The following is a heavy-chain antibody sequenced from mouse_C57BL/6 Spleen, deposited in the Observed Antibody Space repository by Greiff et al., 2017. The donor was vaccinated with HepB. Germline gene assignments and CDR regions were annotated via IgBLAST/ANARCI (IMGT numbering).Heavy chain of an antibody. V-gene: IGHV1-64*01. CDR1: GYTFTSYW. D-gene: IGHD2-1*01. Sequence: QVQLQQSGAELVKPGASVKLSCKASGYTFTSYWMHWVKQRPGQGLEWIGMIHPNSGSTNYNEKFKSKATLTVDKSSSTAYMQLSSLTSEDSAVYYCARGDYGKQGDYFDYWGQGTTLTVSS. J-gene: IGHJ2*01. CDR3: ARGDYGKQGDYFDY. CDR2: IHPNSGST.